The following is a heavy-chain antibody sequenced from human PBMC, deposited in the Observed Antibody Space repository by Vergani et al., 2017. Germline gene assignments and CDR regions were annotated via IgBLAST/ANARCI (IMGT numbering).Heavy chain of an antibody. D-gene: IGHD3-10*01. J-gene: IGHJ3*02. CDR3: VRDQVTMLRGSDALDI. CDR1: GFTFSTYG. V-gene: IGHV3-49*03. CDR2: IRSKAYGQAT. Sequence: VQLVESGGGVVQPGRSLRLSCAVSGFTFSTYGMHWFRQAPGQGLEWVGGIRSKAYGQATIYAASVKGRFTISRDDSKSIAYLQMNNLQTEDTAMYYCVRDQVTMLRGSDALDIWGQGTMVTVSS.